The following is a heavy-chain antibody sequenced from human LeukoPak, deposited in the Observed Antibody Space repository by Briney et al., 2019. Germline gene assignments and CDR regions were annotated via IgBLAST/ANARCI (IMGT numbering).Heavy chain of an antibody. CDR3: TISREYSYGPF. V-gene: IGHV3-11*03. CDR2: ISGSSSYT. Sequence: GGSLRLSCAASGFTFSDNYMSWIRQAPGKGLEWVSYISGSSSYTNHADSVKGRFTISRDNAKSSLYLQMDSLRAEDTAMYYCTISREYSYGPFWGQGILVTVSS. CDR1: GFTFSDNY. J-gene: IGHJ4*02. D-gene: IGHD5-18*01.